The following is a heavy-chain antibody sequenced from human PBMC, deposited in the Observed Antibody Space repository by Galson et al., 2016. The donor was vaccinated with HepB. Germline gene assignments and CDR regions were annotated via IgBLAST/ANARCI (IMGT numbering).Heavy chain of an antibody. CDR3: ARGVGDGYNSGGDYFDY. J-gene: IGHJ4*02. D-gene: IGHD5-24*01. CDR2: IYYSGST. Sequence: TLSLTCTVSGGSISSGDYYWSWIRQPPGKGLEWIGYIYYSGSTYYNPSLKSRVTISVDTSKNQFSLKLSPVTAADTAVYYCARGVGDGYNSGGDYFDYWGQGTLVTVSS. CDR1: GGSISSGDYY. V-gene: IGHV4-30-4*01.